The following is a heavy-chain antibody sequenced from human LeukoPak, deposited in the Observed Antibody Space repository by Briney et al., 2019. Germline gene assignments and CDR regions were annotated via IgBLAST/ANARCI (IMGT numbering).Heavy chain of an antibody. Sequence: PGGSLRLSCSASGLVFSDYPLHWIRQSPGKGPEWVAVISFDGSHQYYADSVKGRFTISRDNAKNTVYLQMSSLRAEDTAVYYCARICSTTDCLISAWGQGTLVTVSS. CDR2: ISFDGSHQ. CDR3: ARICSTTDCLISA. J-gene: IGHJ4*02. D-gene: IGHD2-2*01. V-gene: IGHV3-30*07. CDR1: GLVFSDYP.